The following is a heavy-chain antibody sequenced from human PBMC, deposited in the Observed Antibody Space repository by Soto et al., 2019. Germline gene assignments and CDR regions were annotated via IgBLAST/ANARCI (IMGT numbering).Heavy chain of an antibody. CDR3: ASAQSVEVGYYFGY. D-gene: IGHD2-15*01. J-gene: IGHJ4*02. CDR2: IIPIFGTA. Sequence: QVQLVQSGAEVKKPGSSVKVSCKASGCTFSSYAISWVRQAPGQGLEWMGGIIPIFGTANYAQKFQGRVTITADESTSKAYMELSSLRSEDTAVYYCASAQSVEVGYYFGYWGQGTLVTVSS. V-gene: IGHV1-69*01. CDR1: GCTFSSYA.